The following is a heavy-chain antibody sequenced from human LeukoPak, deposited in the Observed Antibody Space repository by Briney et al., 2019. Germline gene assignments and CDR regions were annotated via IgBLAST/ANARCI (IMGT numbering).Heavy chain of an antibody. CDR2: IRYDGSNK. D-gene: IGHD5-24*01. J-gene: IGHJ4*02. Sequence: PGGSLRLSCAASGFTFSSYGMHWVRQAPGKGLEWVAFIRYDGSNKYYADSVKGRFTISRDNSKNTLYLQMNSLRAEDTAVYYCANSRDGYNPALDYWGQGTLVTVSS. V-gene: IGHV3-30*02. CDR3: ANSRDGYNPALDY. CDR1: GFTFSSYG.